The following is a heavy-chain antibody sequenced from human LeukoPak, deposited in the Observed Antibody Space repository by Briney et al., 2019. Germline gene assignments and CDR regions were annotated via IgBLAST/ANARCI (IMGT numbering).Heavy chain of an antibody. CDR2: IKLDVSET. J-gene: IGHJ3*01. Sequence: GGSLRLSCAASGFTFGSYWMTWVRQAPGKGLEWVANIKLDVSETYYVDSVRGRFTISRDNTKNSLYLQMDSLRAEDTAVYYCARKGNAFDFWGQGTMVTVSS. V-gene: IGHV3-7*01. CDR1: GFTFGSYW. CDR3: ARKGNAFDF. D-gene: IGHD3-10*01.